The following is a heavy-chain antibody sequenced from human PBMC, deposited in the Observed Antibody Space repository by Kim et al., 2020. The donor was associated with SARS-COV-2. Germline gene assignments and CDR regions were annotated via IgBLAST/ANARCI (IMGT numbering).Heavy chain of an antibody. V-gene: IGHV3-74*01. Sequence: RGPVPISRDNAKNTLYLQMNSLRAEDTAVYYCAREGYYDSSGAPAAFDIWGQGTMVTVSS. D-gene: IGHD3-22*01. J-gene: IGHJ3*02. CDR3: AREGYYDSSGAPAAFDI.